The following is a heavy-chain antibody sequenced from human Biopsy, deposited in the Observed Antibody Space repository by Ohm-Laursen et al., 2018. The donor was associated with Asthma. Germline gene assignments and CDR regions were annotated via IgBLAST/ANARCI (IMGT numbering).Heavy chain of an antibody. V-gene: IGHV3-53*01. Sequence: GSLRLSCAASGFTVSRDHMFWVRQAPGKGLEWVSVIYSGGTSHTADSVRGRFTISRDFSKNTLHLQMHSLRVEDTAVYYCARGDGSNWSHYHFDYWGQGTLVTVSS. D-gene: IGHD4-23*01. J-gene: IGHJ4*02. CDR2: IYSGGTS. CDR1: GFTVSRDH. CDR3: ARGDGSNWSHYHFDY.